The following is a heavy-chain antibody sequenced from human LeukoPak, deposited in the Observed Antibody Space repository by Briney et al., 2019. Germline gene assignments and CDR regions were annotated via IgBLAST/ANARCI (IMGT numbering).Heavy chain of an antibody. CDR1: GYTLTELS. J-gene: IGHJ6*02. CDR3: AISTKGAYYYGMDV. D-gene: IGHD2/OR15-2a*01. CDR2: FDPEDGET. V-gene: IGHV1-24*01. Sequence: GASVKVSCKVSGYTLTELSMHWVRQAPGKGLEWMGGFDPEDGETIYAQKFQGRVTMTEDTSTGTAYMELSSLRSEDTAVYYCAISTKGAYYYGMDVWGQGTTVTVSS.